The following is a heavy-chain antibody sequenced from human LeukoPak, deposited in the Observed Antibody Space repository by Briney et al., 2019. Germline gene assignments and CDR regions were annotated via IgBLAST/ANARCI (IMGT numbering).Heavy chain of an antibody. Sequence: SETLSLTCAVYGGSFSGYYWSWIRQPPGKGLEWIGEINHSGSTNYNPSLKSRVTISVGTSKNQFSLKLSSVTAADTAVYYCARVCSGSSADYWGQGTLVTVSS. J-gene: IGHJ4*02. V-gene: IGHV4-34*01. CDR2: INHSGST. CDR3: ARVCSGSSADY. D-gene: IGHD6-19*01. CDR1: GGSFSGYY.